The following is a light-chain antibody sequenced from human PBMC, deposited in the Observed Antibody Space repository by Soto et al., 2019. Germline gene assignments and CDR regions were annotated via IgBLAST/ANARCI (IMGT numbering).Light chain of an antibody. V-gene: IGLV1-44*01. CDR1: SSNIGSNT. Sequence: QSVLTQPPSASGTPGQMVTISCSGNSSNIGSNTVNWYQQLPGTAPKLLIYSNNQRPSGVPDRFSGSKSGTSASLAISGLQSEDEADYYCAAWDDGLNGRDVFGNGTKVTVL. CDR2: SNN. CDR3: AAWDDGLNGRDV. J-gene: IGLJ1*01.